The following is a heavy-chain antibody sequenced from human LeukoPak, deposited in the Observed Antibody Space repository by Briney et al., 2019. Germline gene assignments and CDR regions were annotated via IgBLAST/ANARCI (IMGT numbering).Heavy chain of an antibody. CDR1: GFTFSSYG. CDR3: AKDPPMDHDILTGYPDY. Sequence: GGSLRLSCAASGFTFSSYGMHWVRQAPGKGLEWVAVISYDGSNKYYADSVKGRFTISRDNSKNTLYLQMNSLRAEDTAVYYCAKDPPMDHDILTGYPDYWGQGTLVTVSS. V-gene: IGHV3-30*18. CDR2: ISYDGSNK. J-gene: IGHJ4*02. D-gene: IGHD3-9*01.